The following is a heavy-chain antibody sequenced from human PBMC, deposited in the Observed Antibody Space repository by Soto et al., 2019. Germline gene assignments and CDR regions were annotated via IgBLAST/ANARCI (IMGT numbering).Heavy chain of an antibody. CDR2: IIPIFGTA. CDR3: ARGGDDYDSGYYYYGMDV. V-gene: IGHV1-69*13. D-gene: IGHD5-12*01. J-gene: IGHJ6*02. CDR1: GGTFSSYA. Sequence: GASVKVSCKASGGTFSSYAISWVRQAPGQGLEWMGGIIPIFGTANYAQKFQGRVTITADESTSTAYMELSSLRSEDTAVYYCARGGDDYDSGYYYYGMDVWGQGTTVTVSS.